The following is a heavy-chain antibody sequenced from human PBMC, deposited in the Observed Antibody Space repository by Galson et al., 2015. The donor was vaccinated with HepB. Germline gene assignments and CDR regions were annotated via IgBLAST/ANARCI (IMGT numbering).Heavy chain of an antibody. CDR2: IKSKTDGGTT. CDR3: TTEIVYSYVVGQRY. J-gene: IGHJ4*02. V-gene: IGHV3-15*01. D-gene: IGHD5-18*01. CDR1: GFTFSQYN. Sequence: SLRLSCAASGFTFSQYNMSWVRQAPGKGLEWVGRIKSKTDGGTTDYAAPVKGRFTISRDDSKNTLYLQMNSLKTEDTAVYYCTTEIVYSYVVGQRYWGQGTLVTVSS.